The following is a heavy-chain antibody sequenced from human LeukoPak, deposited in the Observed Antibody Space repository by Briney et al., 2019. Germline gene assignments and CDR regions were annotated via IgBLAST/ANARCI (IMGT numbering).Heavy chain of an antibody. CDR2: ISANDGNT. D-gene: IGHD3-22*01. CDR3: ARTYYYDTTGDDY. Sequence: ASVKVSCKASGYTFTSYGISWVRQAPGQGLEWMGWISANDGNTDYPQKLQGRVTMTTDTSTSTAYMELRSLRSDDTAVYYCARTYYYDTTGDDYWGQGTLVTVSS. V-gene: IGHV1-18*01. J-gene: IGHJ4*02. CDR1: GYTFTSYG.